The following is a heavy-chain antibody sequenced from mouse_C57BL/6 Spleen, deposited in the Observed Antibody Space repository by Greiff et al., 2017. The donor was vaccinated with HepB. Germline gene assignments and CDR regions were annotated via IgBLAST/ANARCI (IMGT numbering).Heavy chain of an antibody. CDR2: IWTGGGT. J-gene: IGHJ4*01. CDR1: GFSLTSYA. V-gene: IGHV2-9-1*01. CDR3: ARLYYGSSPNYYAMDY. D-gene: IGHD1-1*01. Sequence: VQRVESGPGLVAPSQSLSITCTVSGFSLTSYAISWVRQPPGKGLEWLGVIWTGGGTNYNSALKSRLSISKDNSKSQVFLKMNSLQTDDTARYYCARLYYGSSPNYYAMDYWGQGTSVTVSS.